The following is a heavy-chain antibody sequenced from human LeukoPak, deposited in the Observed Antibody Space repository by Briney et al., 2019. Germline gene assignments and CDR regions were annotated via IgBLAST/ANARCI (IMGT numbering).Heavy chain of an antibody. CDR1: GGTFSRYA. D-gene: IGHD1-20*01. CDR3: ARSDITGTTF. J-gene: IGHJ4*02. CDR2: IIPIFGIA. Sequence: ASVKVSCKASGGTFSRYAISWVRQAPGQGLEWMGRIIPIFGIANYAQKFQGGVTIIADKSTSTAYIELSSLRSEDTAVYYCARSDITGTTFWGQGTLVTVSS. V-gene: IGHV1-69*04.